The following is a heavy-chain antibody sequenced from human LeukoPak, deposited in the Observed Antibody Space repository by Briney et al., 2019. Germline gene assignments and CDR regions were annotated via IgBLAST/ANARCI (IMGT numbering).Heavy chain of an antibody. Sequence: GGSLRLSCAASGFTFSSYSMNWVRQAPGNGLEWVSSISSSSSYIYYADSVKGRFTISRDNAKNSLYLQMNSLRAEDTAVYYCARDFDGSVVVITTNYYYYGMDVWGQGTTVTVSS. V-gene: IGHV3-21*01. J-gene: IGHJ6*02. D-gene: IGHD3-22*01. CDR2: ISSSSSYI. CDR3: ARDFDGSVVVITTNYYYYGMDV. CDR1: GFTFSSYS.